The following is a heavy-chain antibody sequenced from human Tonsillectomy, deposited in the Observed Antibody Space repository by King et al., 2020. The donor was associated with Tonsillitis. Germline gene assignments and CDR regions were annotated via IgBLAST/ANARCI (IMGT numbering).Heavy chain of an antibody. D-gene: IGHD5-12*01. Sequence: QLQESGPGLVKPSETLSLTCTVSGGSISSYYWSWLRQPAGKGLEWIGRIYTSGSTNYNPSLKSRVTMSVDTSKNQFSLKLSSVTAADTAVYYCARGNNGLPPDAFDIWGQGTMVTVSS. J-gene: IGHJ3*02. V-gene: IGHV4-4*07. CDR1: GGSISSYY. CDR3: ARGNNGLPPDAFDI. CDR2: IYTSGST.